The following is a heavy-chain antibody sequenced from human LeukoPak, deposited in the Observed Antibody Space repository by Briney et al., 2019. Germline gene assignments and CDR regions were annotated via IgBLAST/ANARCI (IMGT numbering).Heavy chain of an antibody. CDR1: GYTFTGYY. D-gene: IGHD3-10*01. CDR3: AKRYFDSGSYFPFDH. J-gene: IGHJ4*02. CDR2: ITPNSGGT. Sequence: SVTVSCKASGYTFTGYYLHWVRQAPGQGHEWMGWITPNSGGTGYAQKFQGRVTMTRDTSISTAYIELSRLRSDDTAVYYCAKRYFDSGSYFPFDHWGQGTLVTVSS. V-gene: IGHV1-2*02.